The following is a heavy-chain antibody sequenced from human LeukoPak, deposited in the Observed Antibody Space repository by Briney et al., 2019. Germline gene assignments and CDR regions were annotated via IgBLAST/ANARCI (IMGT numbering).Heavy chain of an antibody. CDR2: IIPIFGTA. J-gene: IGHJ6*03. D-gene: IGHD5-24*01. CDR3: ARGTREARYYYYMDV. V-gene: IGHV1-69*13. CDR1: GGTFSSYS. Sequence: SVKVSCKASGGTFSSYSISWVRQPPGQGLKWMGGIIPIFGTANYAQKFQGRVTITADESTSTAYMELSSLRSEDTAVYYCARGTREARYYYYMDVWGKGTTVTISS.